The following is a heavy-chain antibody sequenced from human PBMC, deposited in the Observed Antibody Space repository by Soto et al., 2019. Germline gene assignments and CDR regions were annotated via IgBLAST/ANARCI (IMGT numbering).Heavy chain of an antibody. V-gene: IGHV4-34*01. CDR1: GGSFSGYY. D-gene: IGHD3-10*01. CDR2: INHSGST. CDR3: ARGKVVRGSYVTLDY. Sequence: QVQLQQWGAGLLKPSETLSLTSAVYGGSFSGYYWSWIRQPPGKGLEWIGEINHSGSTNYNPSLKSRVPLAVDTSKNQFSLKLSSVTAADTAVYYCARGKVVRGSYVTLDYWGQGTLVTVSS. J-gene: IGHJ4*02.